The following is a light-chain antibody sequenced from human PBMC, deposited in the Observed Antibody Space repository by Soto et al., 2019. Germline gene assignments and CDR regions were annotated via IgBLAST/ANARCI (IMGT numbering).Light chain of an antibody. CDR2: LNIDGSH. CDR1: SGHSSYA. V-gene: IGLV4-69*01. J-gene: IGLJ2*01. CDR3: QTWDTGIRVV. Sequence: QSVLTQSPSASASLGASVKLTCTLSSGHSSYAIAWHQQQPEKGPRYLMKLNIDGSHSKGDGIPDRFSGSSSGAERYLTISSLQSEDEADYYCQTWDTGIRVVFGGGTKLTAL.